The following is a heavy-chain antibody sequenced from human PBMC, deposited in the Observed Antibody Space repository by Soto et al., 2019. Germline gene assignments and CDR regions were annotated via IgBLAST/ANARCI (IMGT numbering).Heavy chain of an antibody. V-gene: IGHV1-2*02. CDR2: VNPNTGLT. CDR1: GYTVPAFY. J-gene: IGHJ5*02. Sequence: ASVNVSCKASGYTVPAFYMHWVRQAPGQGLEWMGWVNPNTGLTKYAQRFRDRVTMIRDTSINTAYMELSGLTSDDTAVYYCTTLPIDPWGPGTLVTVSS. CDR3: TTLPIDP.